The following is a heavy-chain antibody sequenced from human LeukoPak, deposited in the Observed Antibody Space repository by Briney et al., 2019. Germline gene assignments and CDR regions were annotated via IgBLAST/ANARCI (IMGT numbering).Heavy chain of an antibody. CDR3: VRDRGSPNLFDY. CDR2: ISDHGKSR. V-gene: IGHV3-48*03. J-gene: IGHJ4*02. Sequence: GGSLRLSCAASGFIFSNYEMNWVRHTPGQGLEWVSYISDHGKSRNYVDSLKGRFTISTDNAKNSLYLQKNSLRAEDTAVYYCVRDRGSPNLFDYWGQGALVTVSS. CDR1: GFIFSNYE. D-gene: IGHD1-26*01.